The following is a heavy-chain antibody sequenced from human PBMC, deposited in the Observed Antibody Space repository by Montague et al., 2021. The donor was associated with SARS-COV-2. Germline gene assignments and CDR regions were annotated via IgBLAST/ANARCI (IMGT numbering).Heavy chain of an antibody. CDR1: GDSVSSTSAT. CDR3: TSGREGNYNVMDV. V-gene: IGHV6-1*01. D-gene: IGHD1-1*01. CDR2: TYYRSKWYN. Sequence: CAISGDSVSSTSATWNWVRQSPSRGLEWLGRTYYRSKWYNDYAVXVRGRVTINPDTSKNQFSLQLNSVTPEDTAIYYCTSGREGNYNVMDVWGQGTTVTVSS. J-gene: IGHJ6*02.